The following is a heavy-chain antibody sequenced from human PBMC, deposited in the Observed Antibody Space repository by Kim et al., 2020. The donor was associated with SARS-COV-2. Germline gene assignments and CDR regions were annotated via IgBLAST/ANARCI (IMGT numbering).Heavy chain of an antibody. CDR2: ITGSGSII. V-gene: IGHV3-11*01. CDR3: ARGYASTWGPFDY. D-gene: IGHD2-8*01. Sequence: GGSLRLSCAASGFTFSGYYMSWIRQAPGKGLEWVSFITGSGSIIYYADSVKGRFTISRDNAENSLFLQMNSLRAEDTAVYYCARGYASTWGPFDYWGQGT. J-gene: IGHJ4*02. CDR1: GFTFSGYY.